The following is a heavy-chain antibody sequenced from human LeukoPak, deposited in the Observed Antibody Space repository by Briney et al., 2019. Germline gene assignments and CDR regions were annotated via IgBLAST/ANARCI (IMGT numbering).Heavy chain of an antibody. CDR1: GFTFSSYS. CDR2: ISSSSTI. V-gene: IGHV3-48*01. CDR3: ARGRIVGATDFDY. D-gene: IGHD1-26*01. J-gene: IGHJ4*02. Sequence: GGSLRLSCAASGFTFSSYSMNWVRQAPGKGLEWVSYISSSSTIYYADSVKGRFTISRDNAKNSLYLQMNSLRAEDTAVYYCARGRIVGATDFDYWGQGTLVTVSS.